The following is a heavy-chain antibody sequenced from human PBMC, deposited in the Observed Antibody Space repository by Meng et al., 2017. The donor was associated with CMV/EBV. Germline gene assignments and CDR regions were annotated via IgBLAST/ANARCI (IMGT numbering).Heavy chain of an antibody. V-gene: IGHV4-39*01. CDR1: SRSSY. D-gene: IGHD2-2*01. CDR3: ARWGGDIVVVPAAIGEFDY. J-gene: IGHJ4*02. Sequence: SRSSYWGWVRQPPGKGLEWIGSIYYSGSTYYNPSLKSRVTISVDTSKNQFSLKLSSVTAADTAVYYCARWGGDIVVVPAAIGEFDYWGQGTLVTVSS. CDR2: IYYSGST.